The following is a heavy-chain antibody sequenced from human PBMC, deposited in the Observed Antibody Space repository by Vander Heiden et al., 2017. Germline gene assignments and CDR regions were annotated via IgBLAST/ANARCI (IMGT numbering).Heavy chain of an antibody. CDR2: INSDGSST. CDR3: ARESAVERIAFDI. CDR1: GFTFSRFW. D-gene: IGHD2-2*01. J-gene: IGHJ3*02. Sequence: EVRLEESGGGLVQPGGALRLACSASGFTFSRFWMHYVRQDAGKGLVWVSRINSDGSSTMYADTVKGRFTISRDNAKNTVYLQMNSLRADDTAIYYCARESAVERIAFDIWGQGTMVTVSS. V-gene: IGHV3-74*03.